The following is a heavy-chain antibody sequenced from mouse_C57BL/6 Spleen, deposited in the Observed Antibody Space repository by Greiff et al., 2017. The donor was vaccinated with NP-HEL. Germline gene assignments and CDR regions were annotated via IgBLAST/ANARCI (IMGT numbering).Heavy chain of an antibody. J-gene: IGHJ1*03. CDR1: GYTFTSYW. V-gene: IGHV1-52*01. D-gene: IGHD4-1*01. CDR3: ARRTGRRGYWYFDV. CDR2: IDPSDSET. Sequence: QVHVKQPGAELVRPGSSVKLSCKASGYTFTSYWMHWVKQRPIQGLEWIGNIDPSDSETHYNQKFKDKATLTVDKSSSTAYMQLSSLTSEDSAVYYCARRTGRRGYWYFDVWGTGTTVTVSS.